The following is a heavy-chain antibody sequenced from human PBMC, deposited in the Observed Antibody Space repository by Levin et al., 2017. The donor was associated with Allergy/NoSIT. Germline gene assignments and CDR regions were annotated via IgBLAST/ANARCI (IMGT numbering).Heavy chain of an antibody. V-gene: IGHV4-34*01. CDR1: GGSFSGYY. D-gene: IGHD3-10*01. J-gene: IGHJ6*02. Sequence: SETLSLTCAVYGGSFSGYYWSWIRQPPGKGLEWIGEINHSGSTNYNPSLKSRVTISVDTSKNQFSLKLSSVTAADTAVYYCARGLTRVRNYYYYYGMDVWGQGTTVTVSS. CDR2: INHSGST. CDR3: ARGLTRVRNYYYYYGMDV.